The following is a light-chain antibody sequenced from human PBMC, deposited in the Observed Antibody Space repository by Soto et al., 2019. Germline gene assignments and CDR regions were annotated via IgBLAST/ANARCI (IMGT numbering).Light chain of an antibody. Sequence: DIPLTQSPSVLSASVGDTVTITCRASQALSNYLAWYQQKPGKAPDLLIYSSSTLQSGVPSRFSGSGSETEFSFTIRALQPEDFATYYCQQLSRYPLTFGGGTKVDIK. CDR1: QALSNY. V-gene: IGKV1-9*01. CDR2: SSS. CDR3: QQLSRYPLT. J-gene: IGKJ4*01.